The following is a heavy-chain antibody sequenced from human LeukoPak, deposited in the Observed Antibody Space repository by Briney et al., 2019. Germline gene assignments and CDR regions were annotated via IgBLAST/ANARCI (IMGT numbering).Heavy chain of an antibody. V-gene: IGHV3-30*01. Sequence: HPGGSLRLSCAASGFTLSSYAMHWVRQAPGKGLEWGAIISYDGSNEHYADSVKGRFTISRDNSKNTLYLQMNSLRAEDTAIYYCTRGRGSYSVDYWGRGTLVTVSS. J-gene: IGHJ4*02. CDR3: TRGRGSYSVDY. CDR2: ISYDGSNE. D-gene: IGHD1-26*01. CDR1: GFTLSSYA.